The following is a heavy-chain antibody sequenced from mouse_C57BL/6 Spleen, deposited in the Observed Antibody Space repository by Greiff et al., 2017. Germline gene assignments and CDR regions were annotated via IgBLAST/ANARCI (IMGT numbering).Heavy chain of an antibody. CDR1: GYTFTDYE. CDR2: IDPETGGT. D-gene: IGHD1-1*01. V-gene: IGHV1-15*01. J-gene: IGHJ2*01. Sequence: QVQLQQSGAELVRPGASVTLSCTASGYTFTDYEMHWVKQTPVHGLEWIGAIDPETGGTAYTQKFKGKAILTADKSSSTAYMELRSLTSEDSAVYYCTRKRGYYYYGSSPYLDYWGQGTTLTVSS. CDR3: TRKRGYYYYGSSPYLDY.